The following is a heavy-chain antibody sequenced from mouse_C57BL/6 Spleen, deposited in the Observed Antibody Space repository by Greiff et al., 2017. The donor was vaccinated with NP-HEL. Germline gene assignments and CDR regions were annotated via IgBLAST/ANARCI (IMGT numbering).Heavy chain of an antibody. J-gene: IGHJ2*01. Sequence: EVQLQQSGPELVKPGASVKISCKASGYTFTDYYMNWVKQSHGKSLEWIGGINPNNGGTNYNQKFKGKATLTVDNSSSTAYMELRSLTSVDSAVYCCARSWLPHFDYWGQGTTLTVSS. D-gene: IGHD2-2*01. CDR1: GYTFTDYY. CDR2: INPNNGGT. CDR3: ARSWLPHFDY. V-gene: IGHV1-26*01.